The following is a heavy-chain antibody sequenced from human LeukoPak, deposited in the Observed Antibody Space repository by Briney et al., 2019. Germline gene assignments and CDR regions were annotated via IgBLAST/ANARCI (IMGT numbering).Heavy chain of an antibody. Sequence: SETLSLTCTVSGGSITNYYWSWIRQPPGKGLEWIGYIHYSGSTNYNPSLKSRVTISVDTSKNQFSLKLTSVTAADTAVYYCARGGASRLPFGFWGQGTLVIVSS. D-gene: IGHD2-2*01. CDR1: GGSITNYY. CDR3: ARGGASRLPFGF. V-gene: IGHV4-59*01. CDR2: IHYSGST. J-gene: IGHJ4*02.